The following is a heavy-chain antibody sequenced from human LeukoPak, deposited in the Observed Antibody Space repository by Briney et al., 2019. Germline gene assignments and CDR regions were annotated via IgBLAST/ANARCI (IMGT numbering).Heavy chain of an antibody. CDR3: ARDFRGSSGYYWFDY. CDR1: GGSVSSGSYY. J-gene: IGHJ4*02. V-gene: IGHV4-61*01. CDR2: IYYSGST. D-gene: IGHD3-22*01. Sequence: SETLSLTCTVSGGSVSSGSYYCSWIRQPPGKGLEWIGYIYYSGSTNYNPSLKSRVTISVDTSKNQFSLKLSSVTAADTAVYYCARDFRGSSGYYWFDYWGQGTLVTVSS.